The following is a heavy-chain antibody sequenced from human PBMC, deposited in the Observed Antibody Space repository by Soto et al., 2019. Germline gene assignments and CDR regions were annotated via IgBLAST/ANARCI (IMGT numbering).Heavy chain of an antibody. D-gene: IGHD1-26*01. J-gene: IGHJ4*02. CDR1: GGSVSTSDFY. CDR2: IFFIGTT. CDR3: SRDSSSWSYFV. Sequence: SETLSLTCTVSGGSVSTSDFYWSWIRQTPGKGLEWIGYIFFIGTTNYNPSLKSRVTISVDSSKNQFSLKLSSVTAADTAIYYCSRDSSSWSYFVWGPGTLVTVSA. V-gene: IGHV4-61*08.